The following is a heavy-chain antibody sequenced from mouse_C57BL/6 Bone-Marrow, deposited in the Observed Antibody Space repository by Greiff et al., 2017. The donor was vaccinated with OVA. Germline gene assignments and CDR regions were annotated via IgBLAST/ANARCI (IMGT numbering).Heavy chain of an antibody. CDR1: GYTFTDYD. J-gene: IGHJ3*01. CDR3: TLCYTRRFAY. V-gene: IGHV1-15*01. CDR2: IDPETGGT. D-gene: IGHD1-1*01. Sequence: VQLQQSGPELVRPGASVTLSCKASGYTFTDYDMNWVKQTPVHGLEWIGAIDPETGGTDYNQKFKGKAILTADKSSSTAYMELRSLTSEDSAVYYCTLCYTRRFAYWGQGTLVTVSA.